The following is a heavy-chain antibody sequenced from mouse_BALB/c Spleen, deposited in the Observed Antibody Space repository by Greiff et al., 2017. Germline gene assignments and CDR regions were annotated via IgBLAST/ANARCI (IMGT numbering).Heavy chain of an antibody. V-gene: IGHV1-15*01. CDR2: IDPETGGT. Sequence: QVQLQQSGAELVRPGASVTLSCKASGYTFTDYEMHWVKQTPVHGLEWIGAIDPETGGTAYNQKFKGKATLTADKSSSTAYMELRSLTSEDSAVYYCTTLRGYFDVWGAGTTVTVSS. J-gene: IGHJ1*01. CDR1: GYTFTDYE. CDR3: TTLRGYFDV.